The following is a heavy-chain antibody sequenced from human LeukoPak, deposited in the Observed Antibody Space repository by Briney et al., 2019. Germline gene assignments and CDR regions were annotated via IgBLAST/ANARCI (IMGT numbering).Heavy chain of an antibody. CDR2: INPNSGGT. Sequence: ASVKVSCKASGYTFTGYYMHWVRQAPGQGLEWTGWINPNSGGTNYAQKFQGRVTMTRDTSISTAYMELSRLRSDDTAVYYCARGGTMVRGVIMKKGYYGMDVWGQGTTVTVPS. CDR1: GYTFTGYY. CDR3: ARGGTMVRGVIMKKGYYGMDV. V-gene: IGHV1-2*02. J-gene: IGHJ6*02. D-gene: IGHD3-10*01.